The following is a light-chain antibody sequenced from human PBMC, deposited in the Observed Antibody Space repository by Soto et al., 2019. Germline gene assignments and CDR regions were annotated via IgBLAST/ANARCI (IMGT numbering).Light chain of an antibody. CDR3: SSYTTKTALPHV. Sequence: QSVLTQPPSASGSPGQSVTISCTGTSSDIGGYNYVSWYQQHPGKAPKLIIYEVSKRPSGVPDRFSGSKSGNTASLTISGLRAEDEARYFCSSYTTKTALPHVFGTGTKLTVL. J-gene: IGLJ1*01. CDR2: EVS. CDR1: SSDIGGYNY. V-gene: IGLV2-8*01.